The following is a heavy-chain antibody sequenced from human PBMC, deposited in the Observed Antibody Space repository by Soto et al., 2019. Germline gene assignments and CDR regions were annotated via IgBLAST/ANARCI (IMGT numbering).Heavy chain of an antibody. CDR2: VYYNGFT. J-gene: IGHJ5*02. D-gene: IGHD3-3*01. V-gene: IGHV4-39*01. Sequence: QLQLRESGPGLVKPSETLSLTCTVSGGSISSSSYYWAWNRQSPGKGVEWIGSVYYNGFTYYTPSLKSRVTISVDTSKNQFSLKLTSVTAADTAVYYCARMGDFWSGPGELDPWGQGTLVTVSS. CDR1: GGSISSSSYY. CDR3: ARMGDFWSGPGELDP.